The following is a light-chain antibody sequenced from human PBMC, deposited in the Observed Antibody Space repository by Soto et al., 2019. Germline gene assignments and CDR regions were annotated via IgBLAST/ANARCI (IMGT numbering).Light chain of an antibody. Sequence: IVMTQSPATLSVSPGETATLPCRASQSISSNLAWYQQKPGQAPRLLMFRTSSRATGFPARFSGSGSGTEFTLTISSLQSEDFAVYYCQQYNNWPRTFGQGTKVDIK. J-gene: IGKJ1*01. V-gene: IGKV3-15*01. CDR1: QSISSN. CDR2: RTS. CDR3: QQYNNWPRT.